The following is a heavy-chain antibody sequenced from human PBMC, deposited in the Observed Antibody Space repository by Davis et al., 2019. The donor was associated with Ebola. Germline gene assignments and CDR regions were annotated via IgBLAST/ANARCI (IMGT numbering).Heavy chain of an antibody. V-gene: IGHV5-51*01. CDR3: ARVRNKQLVGSDY. Sequence: GESLKISCYGSGFTFTDYYIGWVRQMPGKGLEWMGIIYTGDSDTRYSPSFRGQVTISADKSIKTAFLQWSSLKASDTAMYYCARVRNKQLVGSDYWGQGTLVTVSS. J-gene: IGHJ4*02. D-gene: IGHD6-6*01. CDR2: IYTGDSDT. CDR1: GFTFTDYY.